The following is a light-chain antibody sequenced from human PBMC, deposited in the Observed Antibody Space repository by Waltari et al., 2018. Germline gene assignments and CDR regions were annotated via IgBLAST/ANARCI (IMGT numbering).Light chain of an antibody. Sequence: EIVLTQSPGTLSLSPGARATLSCRASQSVSRTLAWYQQKPGQAPRPLIYGASTRAAGIPDRFSGSGSGTDFSLTISRLEPEDFAVYYCQHYVRLPVTFGQGTKVEIK. CDR1: QSVSRT. CDR2: GAS. J-gene: IGKJ1*01. V-gene: IGKV3-20*01. CDR3: QHYVRLPVT.